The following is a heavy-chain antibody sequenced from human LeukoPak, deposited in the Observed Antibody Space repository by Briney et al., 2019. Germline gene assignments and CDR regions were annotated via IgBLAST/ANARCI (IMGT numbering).Heavy chain of an antibody. CDR3: TGGGFDY. J-gene: IGHJ4*02. D-gene: IGHD1-14*01. V-gene: IGHV3-48*03. CDR1: GFIFSGSE. Sequence: GGSLRLSCAASGFIFSGSEMNWVRQAPGKGLEWVSGISSSGTTRYHADSVKGRFTISRDNANHSLYLQMSSLRAEDTAVYYCTGGGFDYWGQGTRVTVSS. CDR2: ISSSGTTR.